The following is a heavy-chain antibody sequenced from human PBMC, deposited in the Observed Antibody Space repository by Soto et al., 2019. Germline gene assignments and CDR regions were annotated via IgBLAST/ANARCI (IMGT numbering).Heavy chain of an antibody. Sequence: QVQLVESGGGVVQPERSLRLSCAASGFTFSNHGMHWVRQAPGKGLEWVAVIWFDGSNQYYADSVEGRFTISRDNSKNTVYLQMNSLRAEDTAVYYCARDLGSGIAARGGAFDIWGQGTMVTVSS. CDR1: GFTFSNHG. J-gene: IGHJ3*02. V-gene: IGHV3-33*01. D-gene: IGHD6-6*01. CDR2: IWFDGSNQ. CDR3: ARDLGSGIAARGGAFDI.